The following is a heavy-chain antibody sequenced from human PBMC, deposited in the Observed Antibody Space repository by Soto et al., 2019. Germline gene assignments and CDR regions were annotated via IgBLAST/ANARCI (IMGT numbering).Heavy chain of an antibody. D-gene: IGHD3-22*01. V-gene: IGHV1-18*04. CDR2: ISAYNGNT. Sequence: ASVKVSCKASGYTFTSYGISWARQAPGQGIEWMGWISAYNGNTNYAQKLQGRVTMTTDTSTSTAYMELRSLRSDDTAVYYCARDPADYYGSSRPGLGMNVWGQGTTGTVAS. J-gene: IGHJ6*02. CDR1: GYTFTSYG. CDR3: ARDPADYYGSSRPGLGMNV.